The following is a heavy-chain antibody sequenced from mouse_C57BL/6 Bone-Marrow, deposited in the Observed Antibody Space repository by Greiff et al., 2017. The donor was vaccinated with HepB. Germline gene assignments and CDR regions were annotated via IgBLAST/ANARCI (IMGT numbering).Heavy chain of an antibody. J-gene: IGHJ3*01. CDR1: GFTFSSYG. D-gene: IGHD2-4*01. V-gene: IGHV5-6*01. Sequence: EVMLVESGGDLVKPGGSLKLSCAASGFTFSSYGMSWVRQTPDKRLEWVATISSGGSYTYYPDSVKGRFTISSDNAKNTLYLQMSSLKSEDTAMYYCASADYEYDGWFAYWGQGTLVTVSA. CDR2: ISSGGSYT. CDR3: ASADYEYDGWFAY.